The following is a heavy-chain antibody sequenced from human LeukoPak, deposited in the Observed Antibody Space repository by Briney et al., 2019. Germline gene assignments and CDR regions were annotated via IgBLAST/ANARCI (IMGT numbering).Heavy chain of an antibody. CDR3: ARDTYSSSPSDY. Sequence: PGGPLRLSCAASGFTVRSSYMSWVRQAPGKGLEGVSVIYSGGSTYYADSVKGRFTISRDNSKNTLYLQMNSLRAEDTAVYYCARDTYSSSPSDYWGQGTLVTVSS. CDR2: IYSGGST. D-gene: IGHD6-6*01. J-gene: IGHJ4*02. CDR1: GFTVRSSY. V-gene: IGHV3-53*01.